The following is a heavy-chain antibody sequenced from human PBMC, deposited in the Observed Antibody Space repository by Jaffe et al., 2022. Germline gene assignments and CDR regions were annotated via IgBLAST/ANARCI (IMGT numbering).Heavy chain of an antibody. J-gene: IGHJ4*01. CDR1: GYIFSTYW. D-gene: IGHD2-2*01. CDR3: AIPLREHCNSANCYFVDY. Sequence: EVQLVQSGAEVKKPGESLKISCKASGYIFSTYWIGWVRQMPGKGLEWMGIIYPGDSDTRYSPSFQGQVTISADKSISTAYLHWSSLKASDTAMYYCAIPLREHCNSANCYFVDYWGQGTLVTVSS. CDR2: IYPGDSDT. V-gene: IGHV5-51*03.